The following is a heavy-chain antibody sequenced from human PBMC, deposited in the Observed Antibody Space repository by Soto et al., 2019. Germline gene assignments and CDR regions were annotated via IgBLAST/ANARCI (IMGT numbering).Heavy chain of an antibody. D-gene: IGHD6-25*01. Sequence: QVQLVESGGGVVQPGRSLRLSCAASGFTFSSYGMHWVRQAPGKGLEWVAVIWYDGSNQYYADSVKGRFTISRDNSKNTLYLQMNSLRVEDTAVYYCARSGDLWQRLGNFDCWGQGTLVTVSS. CDR2: IWYDGSNQ. CDR3: ARSGDLWQRLGNFDC. CDR1: GFTFSSYG. J-gene: IGHJ4*02. V-gene: IGHV3-33*01.